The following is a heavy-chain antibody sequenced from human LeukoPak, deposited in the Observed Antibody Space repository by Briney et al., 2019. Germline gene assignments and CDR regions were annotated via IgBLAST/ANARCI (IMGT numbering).Heavy chain of an antibody. Sequence: SVKVSCKASGGTFSSYAISWVRQAPGQGLEWMGRIIPILGIANYAQKFQGRVTITADKSTSTAYMELSSLRSEDTAVYYCAREGALRYFDWLSLNGMDVRGQGTTVTVSS. CDR3: AREGALRYFDWLSLNGMDV. CDR2: IIPILGIA. D-gene: IGHD3-9*01. CDR1: GGTFSSYA. V-gene: IGHV1-69*04. J-gene: IGHJ6*02.